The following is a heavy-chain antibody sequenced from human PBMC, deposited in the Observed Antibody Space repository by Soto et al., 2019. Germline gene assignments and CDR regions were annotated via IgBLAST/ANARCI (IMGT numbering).Heavy chain of an antibody. CDR1: GFTFSNAW. CDR2: IKSKTDGGTT. J-gene: IGHJ6*02. Sequence: EVQLVESGGGLVKPGGSLRLSCAASGFTFSNAWMNWVRQAPGKGLEWVGRIKSKTDGGTTDYAAPVKGRFTISRDDSKNTLYLQKNSLKTEDTAVYYCTKDNRMVRGVMSYYYGMDVWGQGTTVTVSS. D-gene: IGHD3-10*01. CDR3: TKDNRMVRGVMSYYYGMDV. V-gene: IGHV3-15*07.